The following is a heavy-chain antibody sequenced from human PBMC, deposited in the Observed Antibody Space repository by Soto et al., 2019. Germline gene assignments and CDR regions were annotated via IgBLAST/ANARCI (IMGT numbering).Heavy chain of an antibody. CDR1: GFTFTSSA. J-gene: IGHJ6*03. Sequence: ASVKVSCKASGFTFTSSAVQWVRQARGQRLEWIGWIVVGSGNTNYAQKFQERVTITRDMSTSTAYMELSSLRSEDTAVYYCARAPSTVTTHYYYYMDVWGKGTTVTVSS. D-gene: IGHD4-17*01. V-gene: IGHV1-58*01. CDR3: ARAPSTVTTHYYYYMDV. CDR2: IVVGSGNT.